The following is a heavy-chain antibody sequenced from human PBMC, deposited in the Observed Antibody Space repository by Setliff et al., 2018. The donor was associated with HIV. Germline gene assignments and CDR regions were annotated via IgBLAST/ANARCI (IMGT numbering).Heavy chain of an antibody. V-gene: IGHV1-18*01. CDR3: ARGDVRLRWSSGEFDI. J-gene: IGHJ3*02. CDR1: GYTFTSYG. Sequence: WASVKVSCKASGYTFTSYGITWVRQAPGQGLEWMAWISAYNGNTNHAQKYHDRVIMTIDTSTSTAYMELRSLRSDDTAVYYCARGDVRLRWSSGEFDIWGQGTMVTVSS. D-gene: IGHD4-17*01. CDR2: ISAYNGNT.